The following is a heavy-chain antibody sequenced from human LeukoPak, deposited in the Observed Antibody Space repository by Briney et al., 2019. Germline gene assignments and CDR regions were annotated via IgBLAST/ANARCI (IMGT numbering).Heavy chain of an antibody. J-gene: IGHJ4*02. CDR1: GFAFSRFA. V-gene: IGHV3-23*01. Sequence: HPGGSLRLSCSASGFAFSRFAMTWVRHLPGKGLDWVSTISGNGHQTYYGDSVKGRFSVSRDNSKNILYLQMDSLRADDSALYYWAKDANYDGSSCFFIPFDYWGQGTLVTVSS. CDR3: AKDANYDGSSCFFIPFDY. D-gene: IGHD3-22*01. CDR2: ISGNGHQT.